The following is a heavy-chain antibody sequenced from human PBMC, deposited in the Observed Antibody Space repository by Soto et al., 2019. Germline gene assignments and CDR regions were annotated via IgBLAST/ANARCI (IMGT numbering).Heavy chain of an antibody. Sequence: ASVKVSCMSSVYSLTDYHIHWVRQAPGQGLEWLGRINPKSGGTSTAQKFQGWVTMTRDRSISTVYMELTRLRSDDTAVYFCARGHSTDCSNGVCSFFYNHEMDVWGQGTTVTVSS. V-gene: IGHV1-2*04. D-gene: IGHD2-8*01. J-gene: IGHJ6*02. CDR1: VYSLTDYH. CDR2: INPKSGGT. CDR3: ARGHSTDCSNGVCSFFYNHEMDV.